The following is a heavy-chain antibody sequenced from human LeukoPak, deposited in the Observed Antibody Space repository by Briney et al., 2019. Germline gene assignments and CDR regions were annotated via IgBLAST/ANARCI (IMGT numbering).Heavy chain of an antibody. CDR2: IKQDGSEK. Sequence: GGSLRLSCVASGFIFSSYWMSWVRQAPGKGLEWVANIKQDGSEKYYVDSVKGRFTISRDNAKKSLYMQMNSLRAEDTAVYYCARHLSGVTGYTYGRGIDYWGQGTLVTVSS. CDR1: GFIFSSYW. V-gene: IGHV3-7*01. CDR3: ARHLSGVTGYTYGRGIDY. J-gene: IGHJ4*02. D-gene: IGHD5-18*01.